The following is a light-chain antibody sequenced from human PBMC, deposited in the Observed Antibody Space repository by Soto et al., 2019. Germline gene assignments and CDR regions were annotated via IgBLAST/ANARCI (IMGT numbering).Light chain of an antibody. V-gene: IGKV1-5*01. CDR1: QSISSW. CDR2: DAS. CDR3: QQYNSYSQT. Sequence: IHMTQSPSTLSASVGDRVTIACRASQSISSWLAWYQQKQGKAPKLLIYDASSLESGVPSRFSGSGYGTEFNLTISSLQPDDFATYYCQQYNSYSQTFGQGTKVDIK. J-gene: IGKJ1*01.